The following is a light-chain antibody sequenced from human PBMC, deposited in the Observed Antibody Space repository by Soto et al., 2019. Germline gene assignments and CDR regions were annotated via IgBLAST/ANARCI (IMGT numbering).Light chain of an antibody. J-gene: IGLJ3*02. CDR3: GTWDASLGVGV. V-gene: IGLV1-51*01. CDR1: RSNIGTNY. CDR2: DAD. Sequence: QSVLTQPPSVSAAPRQKVTISCSGSRSNIGTNYVAWYRHLPGTAPKLLIYDADKRPSGIPDRFSGSKSGTSATLGITGLQTGDEADYYCGTWDASLGVGVFGGGTKLTVL.